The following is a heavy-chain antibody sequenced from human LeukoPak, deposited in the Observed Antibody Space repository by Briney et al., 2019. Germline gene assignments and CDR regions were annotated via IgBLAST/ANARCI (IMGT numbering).Heavy chain of an antibody. V-gene: IGHV4-39*07. CDR1: GGSIGTSY. CDR3: ARQEYYDSKNDY. J-gene: IGHJ4*02. CDR2: IYYSGST. D-gene: IGHD3-22*01. Sequence: SETLSLTCSVSGGSIGTSYWGWIRQPPGKGLEWIGSIYYSGSTYYNPSLKSRVTISVDTSKNQFSLKLSSVTAADTAVYYCARQEYYDSKNDYWGQGTLVTVSS.